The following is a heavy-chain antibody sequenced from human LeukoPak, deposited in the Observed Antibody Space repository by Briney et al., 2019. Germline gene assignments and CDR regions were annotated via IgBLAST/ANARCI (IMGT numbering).Heavy chain of an antibody. Sequence: SETPSLTSTDPRGSTRSRNRRSIRQPPGKGLEWIGYISYSGSTSYNPSLKSRVTISVDTSKNQFSLRLSSVTAADSPVYYCARWAEGYNYMDYWGQGALVTVSS. D-gene: IGHD5-24*01. CDR1: RGSTRSRN. CDR2: ISYSGST. V-gene: IGHV4-59*11. CDR3: ARWAEGYNYMDY. J-gene: IGHJ4*02.